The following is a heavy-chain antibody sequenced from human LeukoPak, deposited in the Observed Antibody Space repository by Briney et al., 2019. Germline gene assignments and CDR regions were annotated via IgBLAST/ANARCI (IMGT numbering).Heavy chain of an antibody. Sequence: GRSLRLSCAASGFTFSGHWMGWVRQAPGKGLEWVANIKQEGGMKYHVDSVRGRFTISRDNAKNSLYLQMDSLRVEDTAVYYCARHGDYAFDYWGQGTLVTVSS. CDR1: GFTFSGHW. V-gene: IGHV3-7*05. CDR3: ARHGDYAFDY. D-gene: IGHD4-17*01. J-gene: IGHJ4*02. CDR2: IKQEGGMK.